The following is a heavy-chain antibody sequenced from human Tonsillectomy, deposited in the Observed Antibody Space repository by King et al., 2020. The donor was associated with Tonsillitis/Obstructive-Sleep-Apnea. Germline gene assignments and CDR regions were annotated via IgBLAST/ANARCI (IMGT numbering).Heavy chain of an antibody. J-gene: IGHJ6*03. Sequence: TLQESGTTLVKPTQTLTLTCTFSGFSLSTSGVGVGWIRQPPGKALEWLALIYWDDDKRYSPSLKSRLTITKDTSKNQVVLTMTNMDPVDTATDYCAHTPPSYYYYYMDVWGKGTTVTVSS. CDR1: GFSLSTSGVG. CDR3: AHTPPSYYYYYMDV. CDR2: IYWDDDK. V-gene: IGHV2-5*02.